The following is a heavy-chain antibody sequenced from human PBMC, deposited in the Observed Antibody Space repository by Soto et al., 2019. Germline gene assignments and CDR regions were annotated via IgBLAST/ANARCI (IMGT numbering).Heavy chain of an antibody. Sequence: GGSLRLSCAASGFTFNNYGMSWVRQATGKGLEWVSGVSGSGGGTYNADSVKGRFTISRDNSRNTLSLQMDSLRAEDTAVYYCAKSRGSGTYYNPFDAFDLWGQGTMVTVSS. D-gene: IGHD3-10*01. V-gene: IGHV3-23*01. CDR1: GFTFNNYG. J-gene: IGHJ3*01. CDR3: AKSRGSGTYYNPFDAFDL. CDR2: VSGSGGGT.